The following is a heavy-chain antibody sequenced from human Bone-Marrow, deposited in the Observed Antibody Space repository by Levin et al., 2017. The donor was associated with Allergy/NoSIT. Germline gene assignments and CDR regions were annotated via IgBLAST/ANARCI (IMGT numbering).Heavy chain of an antibody. Sequence: SETLSLTCTVSDKSMNNYYWSWIRQPAGKGLEWIGRIFLTGSTNYNPSLKSRVTMSIDTSKKQFSLRLSSVTAADTAVYFCARDTGYGNNYYFDLWGRGTLVSVSS. J-gene: IGHJ2*01. CDR1: DKSMNNYY. CDR3: ARDTGYGNNYYFDL. D-gene: IGHD4-23*01. V-gene: IGHV4-4*07. CDR2: IFLTGST.